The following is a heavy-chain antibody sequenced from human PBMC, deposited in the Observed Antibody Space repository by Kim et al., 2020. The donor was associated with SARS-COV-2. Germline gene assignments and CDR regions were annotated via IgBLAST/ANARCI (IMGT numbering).Heavy chain of an antibody. D-gene: IGHD6-13*01. J-gene: IGHJ4*02. Sequence: GGSLRLSCSVFGFSFSHYAMYWVRHAPGKGLEYVSAISTDGRETFYTDSVKGRFTISRDNSKNTLYLQMTSLRPEDTALYYCVKTSSTWPRHFDYWGQGT. V-gene: IGHV3-64D*09. CDR2: ISTDGRET. CDR1: GFSFSHYA. CDR3: VKTSSTWPRHFDY.